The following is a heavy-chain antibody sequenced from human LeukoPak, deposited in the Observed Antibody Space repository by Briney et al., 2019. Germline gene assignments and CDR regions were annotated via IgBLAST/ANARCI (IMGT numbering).Heavy chain of an antibody. CDR1: GFTFSSYA. D-gene: IGHD4-11*01. CDR3: ARDRSYSNLRYYYGMDV. Sequence: GGSLRLSCAASGFTFSSYAMSWVRQAPGKGLEWVSAISGSGGSTYYADSVKGRFTISRDNSKNTLYLQMNSLRAEDTAVYYCARDRSYSNLRYYYGMDVWGQGTTVTVSS. V-gene: IGHV3-23*01. J-gene: IGHJ6*02. CDR2: ISGSGGST.